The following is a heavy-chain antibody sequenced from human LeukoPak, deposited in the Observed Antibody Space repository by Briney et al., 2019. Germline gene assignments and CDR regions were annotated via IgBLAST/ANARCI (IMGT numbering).Heavy chain of an antibody. D-gene: IGHD1-26*01. Sequence: PGGSLRLSCAASGFIFNTYAMNWVRQAPGKALEWVSFIGYRNTYKYYADSLKGRFTISRDNAKNSLYLQVSSLTADDTAVYYCAGGHSGSFGLDYWGQGTLVTVSS. CDR1: GFIFNTYA. V-gene: IGHV3-21*01. J-gene: IGHJ4*02. CDR3: AGGHSGSFGLDY. CDR2: IGYRNTYK.